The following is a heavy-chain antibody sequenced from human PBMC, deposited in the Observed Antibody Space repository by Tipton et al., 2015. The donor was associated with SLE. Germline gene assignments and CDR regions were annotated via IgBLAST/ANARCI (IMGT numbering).Heavy chain of an antibody. Sequence: TLSLTCAVQGGSFNDFYWSWIRQPPGKGLEWIGEINHLYMTNYNPSLNGRVTISVDTSKNQFSLKVSSVTAADAAVYFCARLRNGFYSDYDYWGQGTLVKVSA. J-gene: IGHJ4*02. CDR1: GGSFNDFY. CDR3: ARLRNGFYSDYDY. V-gene: IGHV4-34*01. D-gene: IGHD3-22*01. CDR2: INHLYMT.